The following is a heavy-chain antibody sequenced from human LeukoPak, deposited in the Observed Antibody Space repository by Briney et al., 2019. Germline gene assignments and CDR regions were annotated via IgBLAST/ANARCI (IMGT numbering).Heavy chain of an antibody. CDR1: GDSTNTYF. D-gene: IGHD4-17*01. J-gene: IGHJ4*02. CDR3: ARDHGDFVQHD. Sequence: SETLSLTCTISGDSTNTYFWSWIRQPPGKELQWIWSIYYNGITHYNPSLESRVTISADTSTNEFSLKLRSVTAADTAMYYCARDHGDFVQHDWGQGTLVTVSS. CDR2: IYYNGIT. V-gene: IGHV4-59*08.